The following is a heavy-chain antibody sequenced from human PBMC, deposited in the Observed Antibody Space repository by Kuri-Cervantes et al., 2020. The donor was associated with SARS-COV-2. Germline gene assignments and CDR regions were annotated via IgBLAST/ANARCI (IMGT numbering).Heavy chain of an antibody. V-gene: IGHV3-48*04. CDR2: ISKSDNTI. D-gene: IGHD3-10*01. CDR1: GFTFSRYS. Sequence: GESLKISCAASGFTFSRYSMNWVRQAPGKGLEWVSYISKSDNTIYYADSVKGRFTISRDNAKNSLYLQMNSLRAEDTAVYYCASRYYGSGSYNYFDYWGQGTRVTVSS. J-gene: IGHJ4*02. CDR3: ASRYYGSGSYNYFDY.